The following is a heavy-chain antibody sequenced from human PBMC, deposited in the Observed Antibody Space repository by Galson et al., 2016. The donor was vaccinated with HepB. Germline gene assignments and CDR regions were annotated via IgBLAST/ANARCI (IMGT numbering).Heavy chain of an antibody. CDR1: GLAF. J-gene: IGHJ5*01. Sequence: SLRLSCAASGLAFMHWVRQAPGKGLEWVAVIAHHGGSIYYADSVRGRFTISRDNSENTVSLQMNSLRAEDTAVYYCARQYGGGAHHCDSWGHGTLVTVSS. CDR3: ARQYGGGAHHCDS. D-gene: IGHD3-16*01. V-gene: IGHV3-33*05. CDR2: IAHHGGSI.